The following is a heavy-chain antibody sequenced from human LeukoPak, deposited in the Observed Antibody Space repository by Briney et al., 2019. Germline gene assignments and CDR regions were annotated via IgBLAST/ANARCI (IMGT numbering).Heavy chain of an antibody. Sequence: PSETLSLTCTVSGGSISSSSYYWGWIRQPPGKGLEWIGSIYYNGSTYYNPSLKSRVTISVDTSKNQFSLKLSSVTAADTAVYYCARHHYDYVWGSYRYDYWGQGTLVTVSS. D-gene: IGHD3-16*02. V-gene: IGHV4-39*01. CDR3: ARHHYDYVWGSYRYDY. J-gene: IGHJ4*02. CDR1: GGSISSSSYY. CDR2: IYYNGST.